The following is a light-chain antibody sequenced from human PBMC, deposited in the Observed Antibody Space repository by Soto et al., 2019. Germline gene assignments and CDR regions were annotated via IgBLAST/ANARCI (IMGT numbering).Light chain of an antibody. CDR2: GAS. CDR1: QSVSRN. Sequence: EIVMTQSPATLSLSPGERVTLSCRASQSVSRNFAWYQQRPGQAPRLLIYGASSRATGIPDRFSGSGSGTDFTLTISRLEPEDFAVYYCQQYGSSPWTFGQGTKVDIK. V-gene: IGKV3-20*01. J-gene: IGKJ1*01. CDR3: QQYGSSPWT.